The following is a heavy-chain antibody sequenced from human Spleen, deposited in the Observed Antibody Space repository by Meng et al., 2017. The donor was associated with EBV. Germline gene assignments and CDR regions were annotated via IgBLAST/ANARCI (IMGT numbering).Heavy chain of an antibody. CDR3: ATRRDGYNCDY. CDR1: GGSISSGGYY. J-gene: IGHJ4*02. D-gene: IGHD5-24*01. V-gene: IGHV4-31*11. Sequence: QVQLQESGPGLVNPSQTLSLTCAVSGGSISSGGYYWSWIRQPPGKGLEWIGEINHSGSTNYNPSLKSRVTISVDTSKNQFSLKLSSVTAADTAVYYCATRRDGYNCDYWGQGTLVTVSS. CDR2: INHSGST.